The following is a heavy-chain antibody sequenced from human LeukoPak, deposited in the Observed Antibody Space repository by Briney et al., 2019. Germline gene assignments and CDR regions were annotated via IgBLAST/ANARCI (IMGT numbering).Heavy chain of an antibody. V-gene: IGHV3-33*06. Sequence: GGSLRLSCAASGFTLSSYGMHRDRQAPGKGLEWVAVIWYDGKNKYYADSVKGRFTISRDNSKNTLYLKMNSLRAEHTAPYYCAKGHGHSNGRFDFWGQGTLVTVSS. CDR1: GFTLSSYG. D-gene: IGHD5-18*01. J-gene: IGHJ4*02. CDR2: IWYDGKNK. CDR3: AKGHGHSNGRFDF.